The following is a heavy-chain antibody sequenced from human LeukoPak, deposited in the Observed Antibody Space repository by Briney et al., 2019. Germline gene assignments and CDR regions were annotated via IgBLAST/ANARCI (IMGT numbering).Heavy chain of an antibody. D-gene: IGHD1-7*01. CDR3: GRDFGLFGTKRSFDI. CDR2: IGGSGSIT. J-gene: IGHJ3*02. Sequence: GGPLTLSCAASGFTFSDYHMGWIRQAPGRGLEWVSYIGGSGSITFYADSVKGRFTISRDYAKNSVFLQMSSRRAEDTAVYYCGRDFGLFGTKRSFDIWGQGTMVTVSS. CDR1: GFTFSDYH. V-gene: IGHV3-11*01.